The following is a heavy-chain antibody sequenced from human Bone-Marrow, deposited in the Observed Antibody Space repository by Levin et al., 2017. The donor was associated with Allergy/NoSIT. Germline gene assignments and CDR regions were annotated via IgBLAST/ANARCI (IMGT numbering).Heavy chain of an antibody. V-gene: IGHV1-2*06. CDR1: GYTFTGYY. D-gene: IGHD4-11*01. Sequence: GESLKISCKASGYTFTGYYMHWVRQAPGQGLEWMGRINPNSGGTNYAQKFQGRVTMTRDTSISTAYMELSRLRSDDTAVYYCARARDYRPFDYWGQGTLVTVSS. J-gene: IGHJ4*02. CDR3: ARARDYRPFDY. CDR2: INPNSGGT.